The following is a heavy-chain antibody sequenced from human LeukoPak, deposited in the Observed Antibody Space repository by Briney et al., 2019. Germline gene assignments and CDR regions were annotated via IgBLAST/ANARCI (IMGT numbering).Heavy chain of an antibody. Sequence: ASVKVSCKASGYTFTGYYMHWVRQAPGQGLEWMGWINPNSGGTNYAQKFQGRVTMTRDTSISTAYMELSRLRSDDTAVYYCAREDLYYCDSSGSEYFQHWGQGTLVTVSS. J-gene: IGHJ1*01. CDR2: INPNSGGT. D-gene: IGHD3-22*01. CDR1: GYTFTGYY. CDR3: AREDLYYCDSSGSEYFQH. V-gene: IGHV1-2*02.